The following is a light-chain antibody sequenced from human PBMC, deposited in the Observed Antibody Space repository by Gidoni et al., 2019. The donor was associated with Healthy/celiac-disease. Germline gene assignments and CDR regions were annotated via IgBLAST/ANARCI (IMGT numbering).Light chain of an antibody. J-gene: IGKJ2*01. CDR1: QSVSSN. CDR2: GAS. Sequence: EIVMTQSPAPLSVSPGERATLSCRASQSVSSNLAWYQQKPGQAPRLLIYGASTRATGIPARFSGSGSGTEFTINISSLQAEDFAVYYCQKYNNWPTMYTFGQGTKLEIK. V-gene: IGKV3-15*01. CDR3: QKYNNWPTMYT.